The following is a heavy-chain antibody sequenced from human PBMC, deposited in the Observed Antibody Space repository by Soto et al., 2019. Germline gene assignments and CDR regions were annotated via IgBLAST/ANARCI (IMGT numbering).Heavy chain of an antibody. D-gene: IGHD6-13*01. CDR3: AHRPIAAGMAPTFDY. CDR2: IYWDDDK. Sequence: QITLKESGPTLVKPTQTLTLTCTFSGFSLSTSGVGVGWIRQPPGKALEWLALIYWDDDKRYSRSLKSRLSITKDTSKNQVVLTMTNMDPVDTATYYCAHRPIAAGMAPTFDYWGQGTLVTVSS. V-gene: IGHV2-5*02. J-gene: IGHJ4*02. CDR1: GFSLSTSGVG.